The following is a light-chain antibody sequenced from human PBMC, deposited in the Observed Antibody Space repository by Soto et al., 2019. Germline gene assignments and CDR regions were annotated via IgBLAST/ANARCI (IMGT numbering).Light chain of an antibody. CDR2: GAS. V-gene: IGKV3-20*01. J-gene: IGKJ4*01. CDR3: QQYGSSPPGLT. CDR1: QSVSSSY. Sequence: EIVLTQSPGTLSLSPGERATLSCRASQSVSSSYLAWYQQKPGQAPRLLIYGASSRATGIPDRFSGSGSGTDFTLTSSRLEPEEFAVYYCQQYGSSPPGLTFGGGTKVEIK.